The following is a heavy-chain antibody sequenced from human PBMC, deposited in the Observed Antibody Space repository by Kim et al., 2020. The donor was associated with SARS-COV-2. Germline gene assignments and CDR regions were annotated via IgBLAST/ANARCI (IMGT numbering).Heavy chain of an antibody. Sequence: KSRVTISVDRSKNQFSLKLSSVTAADTAVYYCARGLYDYIWGSDQHWFDPWGQGTLVTVSS. J-gene: IGHJ5*02. V-gene: IGHV4-30-2*01. CDR3: ARGLYDYIWGSDQHWFDP. D-gene: IGHD3-16*01.